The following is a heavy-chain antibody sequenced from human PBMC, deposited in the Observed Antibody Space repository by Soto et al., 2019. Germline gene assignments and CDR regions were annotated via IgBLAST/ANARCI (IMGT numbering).Heavy chain of an antibody. Sequence: GGSLRLSCAASGFTFSSYGMHWVRQAPGKGLEWVAVIWYDGSNKYYADSVKGRFTISRDNSKNTLYLQMNSLRAEDTAVYYCARETQIAVAGKDAFDIWGQGTMVTVSS. CDR3: ARETQIAVAGKDAFDI. CDR2: IWYDGSNK. CDR1: GFTFSSYG. V-gene: IGHV3-33*01. D-gene: IGHD6-19*01. J-gene: IGHJ3*02.